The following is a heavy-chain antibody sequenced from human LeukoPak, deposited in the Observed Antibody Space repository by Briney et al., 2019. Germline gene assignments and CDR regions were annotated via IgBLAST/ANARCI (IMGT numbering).Heavy chain of an antibody. CDR3: ASAALAGGIAAAGTDY. CDR2: IIPIFGTA. CDR1: GGTFSSYA. Sequence: SSVKVSCKASGGTFSSYAISWVRQAPGQGLEWMGRIIPIFGTANYAQKFQGRVTITTDESTSTAYMELSSLRSEDTAVYYCASAALAGGIAAAGTDYWGQGTLVTVSS. D-gene: IGHD6-13*01. V-gene: IGHV1-69*05. J-gene: IGHJ4*02.